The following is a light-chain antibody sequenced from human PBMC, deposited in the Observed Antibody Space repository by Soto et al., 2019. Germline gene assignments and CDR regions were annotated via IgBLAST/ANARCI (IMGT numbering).Light chain of an antibody. V-gene: IGKV1-5*01. CDR3: QQYNSYWT. CDR1: QSISSW. Sequence: DIQMTQYPSTLSASVGDRVTITCRPSQSISSWLAWYQQKPGKAPKLLIYDASSLESGVPSRFSGSGSGTEITLTISSLQPDDFATYYCQQYNSYWTFGQGTKVDIK. CDR2: DAS. J-gene: IGKJ1*01.